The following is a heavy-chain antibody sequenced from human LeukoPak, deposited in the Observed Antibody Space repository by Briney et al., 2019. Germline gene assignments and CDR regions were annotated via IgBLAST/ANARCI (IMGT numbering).Heavy chain of an antibody. V-gene: IGHV1-69*05. D-gene: IGHD6-13*01. CDR2: IIPIFGTA. J-gene: IGHJ6*03. CDR3: ARGPTPVLSIAAAGTQDYYLDL. Sequence: WASVKVSFKASGGTFSSYAISWVRQAPGQGREWMGGIIPIFGTAKYAQKFQGRVTITTDESTSTAYMELSRLRSEDPALYYCARGPTPVLSIAAAGTQDYYLDLWGKGTTVTVSS. CDR1: GGTFSSYA.